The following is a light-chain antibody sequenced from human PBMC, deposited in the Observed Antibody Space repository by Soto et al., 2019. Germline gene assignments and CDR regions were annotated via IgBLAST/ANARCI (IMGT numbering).Light chain of an antibody. CDR1: QDISHF. V-gene: IGKV1-16*02. J-gene: IGKJ5*01. CDR2: DAS. CDR3: QQYSSYPIT. Sequence: IQMTQSPSSLSASVGDRVTISCRASQDISHFLAWFQQKPGKAPRDLIFDASISQSGVPSKFSGSGSGTDFTLTISSLQSEDSATYYCQQYSSYPITFGQGTRLEIK.